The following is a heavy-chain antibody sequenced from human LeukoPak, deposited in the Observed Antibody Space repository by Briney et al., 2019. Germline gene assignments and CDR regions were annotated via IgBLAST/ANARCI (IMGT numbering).Heavy chain of an antibody. Sequence: GGSLRLSCAASGFTFSDYYMSWIRQAPGKGLEWVSYISSSGSTIYYADSVKGRFTISRDNAKNSLYLQMNSLRAEDTAVYYCARALVVVVAATLDFDYWGQGTLVTVSS. V-gene: IGHV3-11*01. CDR3: ARALVVVVAATLDFDY. J-gene: IGHJ4*02. CDR2: ISSSGSTI. CDR1: GFTFSDYY. D-gene: IGHD2-15*01.